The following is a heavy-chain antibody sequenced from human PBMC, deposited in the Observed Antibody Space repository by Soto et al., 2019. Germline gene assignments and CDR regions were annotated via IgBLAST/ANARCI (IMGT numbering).Heavy chain of an antibody. CDR2: ISGSGGST. D-gene: IGHD4-17*01. V-gene: IGHV3-23*01. Sequence: PGGSLRLSCATSGFTFSSYAMSWVRQAPGKGLEWVSAISGSGGSTYYADSVKGRFTISRDNSKNTLYLQMNSLRAEDTAVYYCAKDRIRVTTSFDYWGQGTLVTVSS. CDR1: GFTFSSYA. CDR3: AKDRIRVTTSFDY. J-gene: IGHJ4*02.